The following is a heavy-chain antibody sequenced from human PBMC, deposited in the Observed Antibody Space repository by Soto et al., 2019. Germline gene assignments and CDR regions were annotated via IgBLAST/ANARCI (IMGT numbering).Heavy chain of an antibody. Sequence: PGGSLTLSCSASGFTVNNCIMHWVRQAPGKGMDLVAAIYSDGSSTYYAESLKGRFTISRVNSKSTIYLQMVSLVSEEEAVYYFKKDGCRPPGLLKFHSLDDWGQGTTVTVPS. D-gene: IGHD2-21*02. V-gene: IGHV3-30*04. CDR2: IYSDGSST. J-gene: IGHJ6*02. CDR1: GFTVNNCI. CDR3: KKDGCRPPGLLKFHSLDD.